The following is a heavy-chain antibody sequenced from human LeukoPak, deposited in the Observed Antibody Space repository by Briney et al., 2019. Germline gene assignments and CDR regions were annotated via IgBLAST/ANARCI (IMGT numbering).Heavy chain of an antibody. CDR2: IDHSGST. V-gene: IGHV4-34*01. Sequence: SETLSLTCAVYGGSFSGYYWSWIRQPPGKGLEWIGEIDHSGSTNYNTSLKIRVTISVDTSKKQFSLKLNSVTAADTAVYYGARGRVADTNNGYWGQGTPVTVSS. CDR1: GGSFSGYY. J-gene: IGHJ4*02. CDR3: ARGRVADTNNGY. D-gene: IGHD1/OR15-1a*01.